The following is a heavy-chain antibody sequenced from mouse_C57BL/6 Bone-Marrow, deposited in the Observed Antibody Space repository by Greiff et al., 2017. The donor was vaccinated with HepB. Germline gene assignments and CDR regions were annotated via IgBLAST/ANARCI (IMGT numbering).Heavy chain of an antibody. J-gene: IGHJ4*01. Sequence: EVQLQQSGPSLVRPSQTLSLTCTVTGFSINSDCYWIWIRQFPGNKLEYIGYTFYSGITYYNPSLESRTYITRDTSKNQFSLKLSSVTTEDTATYYCARAPPTGTSYAMDYWGQGTSVTVSS. V-gene: IGHV3-3*01. D-gene: IGHD4-1*02. CDR3: ARAPPTGTSYAMDY. CDR1: GFSINSDCY. CDR2: TFYSGIT.